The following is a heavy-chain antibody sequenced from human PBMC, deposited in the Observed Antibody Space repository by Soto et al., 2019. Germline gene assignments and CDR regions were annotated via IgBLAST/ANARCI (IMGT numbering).Heavy chain of an antibody. CDR2: IYDNGIT. J-gene: IGHJ4*02. Sequence: QVVLQESGPGLVKPSETLSLTCSVSGRSITSYYWSWVRQPPGKGLEWIGYIYDNGITSQNPSLKSRVTMSADTSQTQFSLKLTYVTGADTAVYFCARTYDSNGYANEFDSWGQGILVTVTS. D-gene: IGHD3-22*01. CDR3: ARTYDSNGYANEFDS. V-gene: IGHV4-59*12. CDR1: GRSITSYY.